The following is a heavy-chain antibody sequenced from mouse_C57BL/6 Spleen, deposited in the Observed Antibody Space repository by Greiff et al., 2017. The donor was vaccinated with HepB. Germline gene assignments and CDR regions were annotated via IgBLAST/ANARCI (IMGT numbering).Heavy chain of an antibody. D-gene: IGHD4-1*01. V-gene: IGHV14-4*01. CDR1: GFNIKDYY. CDR2: IDPENGDT. Sequence: EVQLQQSGAELVRPGASVKLSCTASGFNIKDYYMHWVKQRPEQGLEWIGWIDPENGDTEYASKFQGKATITADTSSNTAYLQLSSLTSEDTAVYYCTSPGTSAMDYWGQGTSVTVSS. CDR3: TSPGTSAMDY. J-gene: IGHJ4*01.